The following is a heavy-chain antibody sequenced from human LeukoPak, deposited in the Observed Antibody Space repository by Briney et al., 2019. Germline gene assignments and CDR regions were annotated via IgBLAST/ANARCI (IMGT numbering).Heavy chain of an antibody. CDR1: GLTFSSYW. D-gene: IGHD3-10*01. CDR3: ARVPFTQGYYGSVTFYGFDY. CDR2: IKHDGSET. Sequence: GGSLRLPCAASGLTFSSYWMSWVRQAPGKGLEWVADIKHDGSETYYVDSVKGRFTISRDNDKNSLYLQMHSLRAEDTAVFYCARVPFTQGYYGSVTFYGFDYWGQGTLVTVSS. V-gene: IGHV3-7*01. J-gene: IGHJ4*02.